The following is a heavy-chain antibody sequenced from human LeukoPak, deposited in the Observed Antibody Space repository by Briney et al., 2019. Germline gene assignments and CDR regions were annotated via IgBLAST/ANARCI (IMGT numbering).Heavy chain of an antibody. CDR1: GFTFSDNY. Sequence: KPGGSLRLSCAASGFTFSDNYLSWIRQAPGKGLEWISHISPSGSTIYYADSVKGRFTISRDNAKNSLYLQMNSLRAEDTALYHCVTYAYWGQGTLVTVSS. CDR2: ISPSGSTI. V-gene: IGHV3-11*04. J-gene: IGHJ4*02. D-gene: IGHD1-20*01. CDR3: VTYAY.